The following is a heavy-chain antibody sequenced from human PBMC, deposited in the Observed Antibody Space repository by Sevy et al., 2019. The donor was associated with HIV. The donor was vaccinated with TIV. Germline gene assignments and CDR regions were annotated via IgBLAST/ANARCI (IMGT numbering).Heavy chain of an antibody. CDR1: GYRFTSYW. CDR3: ARAGSSIDGYFQH. D-gene: IGHD3-10*01. V-gene: IGHV5-51*01. J-gene: IGHJ1*01. CDR2: ISPGDSDT. Sequence: GESLKISCKGSGYRFTSYWIGWVRQMPGKGPEWMGIISPGDSDTRYSPSFQGQVTISADKSISTAYLQWSSLKASDTAMYYCARAGSSIDGYFQHWGQGTLVTVSS.